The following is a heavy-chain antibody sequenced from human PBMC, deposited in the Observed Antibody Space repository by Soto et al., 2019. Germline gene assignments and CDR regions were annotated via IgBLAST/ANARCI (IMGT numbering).Heavy chain of an antibody. CDR3: ARGYGEEWPTSDF. Sequence: QVQLQQWGAGLLKPSETLFLTCTVYGGSFSRYHWNWIRQAPGKGLEWIGEIHHDGGTNYSPSLEGRVTISVDTSKNEFSLKLGSVTAADTAVYYCARGYGEEWPTSDFWGQGTLVTVSS. J-gene: IGHJ4*02. CDR1: GGSFSRYH. D-gene: IGHD3-10*01. CDR2: IHHDGGT. V-gene: IGHV4-34*01.